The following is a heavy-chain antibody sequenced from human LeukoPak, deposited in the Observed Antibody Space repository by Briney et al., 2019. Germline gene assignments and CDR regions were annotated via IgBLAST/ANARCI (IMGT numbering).Heavy chain of an antibody. CDR3: TSRFDP. CDR2: IRSKANSYAT. V-gene: IGHV3-73*01. CDR1: GFTFSGSA. J-gene: IGHJ5*02. Sequence: GGSLKLSCAASGFTFSGSAMHWVRQASGKGLEWVGRIRSKANSYATEYAASVKGRFNISRDDSKNAAYLQMNRLKTEDTAVYYCTSRFDPWGQGTLVTVSS.